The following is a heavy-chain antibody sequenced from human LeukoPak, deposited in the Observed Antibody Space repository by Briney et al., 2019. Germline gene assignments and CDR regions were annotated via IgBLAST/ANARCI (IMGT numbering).Heavy chain of an antibody. CDR1: GFTFSNYA. CDR2: TTGSGDGT. D-gene: IGHD6-13*01. V-gene: IGHV3-23*01. Sequence: GGSLRLSCAASGFTFSNYAMNWVRQAPGKGLQWVSTTTGSGDGTNYADSVKGRFTISRDNSKNTLYLQMNSLRAEDTAVYYCARAGQQLGFDYWGQGTLVTVSS. CDR3: ARAGQQLGFDY. J-gene: IGHJ4*02.